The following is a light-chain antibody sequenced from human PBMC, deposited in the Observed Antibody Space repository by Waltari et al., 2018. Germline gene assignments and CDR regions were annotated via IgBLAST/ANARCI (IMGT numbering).Light chain of an antibody. CDR1: QSVSSSY. V-gene: IGKV3-20*01. CDR2: GAS. Sequence: EIVLTQSPGTLSLSPGERATLSCRASQSVSSSYLAWYQQKPGQAPRLLSYGASSRATGIPDRFSGSASGTDFTLTISRLEPEDFAVYYCQQYGSSPFGGGTKVEIK. J-gene: IGKJ4*01. CDR3: QQYGSSP.